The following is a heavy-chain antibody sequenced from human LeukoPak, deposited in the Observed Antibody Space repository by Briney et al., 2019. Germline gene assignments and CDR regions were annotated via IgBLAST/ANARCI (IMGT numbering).Heavy chain of an antibody. J-gene: IGHJ6*03. CDR3: AKGIVVVPAALGYYMDV. Sequence: PGGSLRLSCAASGFTFSSYAMSWVRQAPGKGLEWVSAISGSGGSTYYADSVKGRFTISRDNSKNTLYLQMNSLRAEDTAVYFCAKGIVVVPAALGYYMDVWGKGTTVTVSS. CDR2: ISGSGGST. CDR1: GFTFSSYA. V-gene: IGHV3-23*01. D-gene: IGHD2-2*01.